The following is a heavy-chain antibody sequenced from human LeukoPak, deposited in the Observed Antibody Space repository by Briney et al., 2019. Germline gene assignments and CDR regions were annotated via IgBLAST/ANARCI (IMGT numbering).Heavy chain of an antibody. Sequence: GGSLRLSCAASGFTFSSYGMHWVRQAPGKGLEWVAFIRYDGSNKYYADSVKGRFTISRDNSKNTLYLQMNSLRAEDTAVYYCAKDDGGITIFGVVPNYYYYMDVWGKGTTVTVSS. CDR2: IRYDGSNK. D-gene: IGHD3-3*01. J-gene: IGHJ6*03. CDR3: AKDDGGITIFGVVPNYYYYMDV. V-gene: IGHV3-30*02. CDR1: GFTFSSYG.